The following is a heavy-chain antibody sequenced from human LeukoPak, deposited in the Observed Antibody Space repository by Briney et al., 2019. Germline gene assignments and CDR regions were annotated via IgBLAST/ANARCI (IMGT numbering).Heavy chain of an antibody. CDR3: TRVQAGRSGLMDV. J-gene: IGHJ6*02. D-gene: IGHD2-8*02. Sequence: GGSLRLSCAASGFTLSGYWMHWVRQAPGEGLVWVSRIDPDGITTNYADSVKGRFTTSRDNARNTLYLQMNSLTAEDTALHYCTRVQAGRSGLMDVWGRGTTVTVSS. CDR2: IDPDGITT. V-gene: IGHV3-74*01. CDR1: GFTLSGYW.